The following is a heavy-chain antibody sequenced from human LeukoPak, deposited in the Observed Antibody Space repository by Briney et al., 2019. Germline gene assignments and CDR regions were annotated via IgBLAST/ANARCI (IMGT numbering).Heavy chain of an antibody. D-gene: IGHD3-9*01. CDR1: GYTFTSYY. CDR3: ARSLDGDILTGYPHSWFDT. J-gene: IGHJ5*02. Sequence: ASVKVSCKASGYTFTSYYMHWVRQAPGQGLEWMGIINPSGGSTSYAQKFQGRVTMTRDTSTSTVYMELSSLRSEDTAVYYCARSLDGDILTGYPHSWFDTWGQGTLVTVS. V-gene: IGHV1-46*01. CDR2: INPSGGST.